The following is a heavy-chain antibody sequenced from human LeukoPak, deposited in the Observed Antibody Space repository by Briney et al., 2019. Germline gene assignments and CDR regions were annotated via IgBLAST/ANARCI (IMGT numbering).Heavy chain of an antibody. CDR3: AVYSSGWYGENYYFDY. D-gene: IGHD6-19*01. V-gene: IGHV1-69*05. Sequence: ASVKVSCKASGGTFSSYAISWVRQAPGQGLEWMGRIIPIFGTANYAQKFQGRVTITTDEPTSTAYMELSSLRSEDTAVYYCAVYSSGWYGENYYFDYWGQGTLVTVSS. CDR1: GGTFSSYA. J-gene: IGHJ4*02. CDR2: IIPIFGTA.